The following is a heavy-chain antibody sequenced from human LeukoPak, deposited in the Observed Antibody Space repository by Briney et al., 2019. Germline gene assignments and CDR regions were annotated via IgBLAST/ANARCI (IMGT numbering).Heavy chain of an antibody. CDR1: GFTFSSYG. J-gene: IGHJ4*02. D-gene: IGHD6-13*01. CDR2: ISGSGGGT. Sequence: PGGSLRLSCAASGFTFSSYGMSWVRQAPGKGLEWVSAISGSGGGTYYADSVKGRFTISRDNFKNTLYLQMNSLRAEDTAVYYCANGAAAGTPTIGDYWGQGTLVTVSS. V-gene: IGHV3-23*01. CDR3: ANGAAAGTPTIGDY.